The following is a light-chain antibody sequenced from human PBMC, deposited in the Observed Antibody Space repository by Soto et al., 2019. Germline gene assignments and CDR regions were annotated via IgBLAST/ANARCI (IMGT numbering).Light chain of an antibody. CDR3: QQHNQWPIT. CDR2: GAF. J-gene: IGKJ5*01. Sequence: EIVLTQSPGTLSLSPGERATLSCRASQSIRSNYLAWYQQKPGQAPRFLIYGAFSRATGIPARFSGSGSGTEFTLTINSLQSEDSAVYYCQQHNQWPITFGQGTRLEIK. CDR1: QSIRSN. V-gene: IGKV3D-15*01.